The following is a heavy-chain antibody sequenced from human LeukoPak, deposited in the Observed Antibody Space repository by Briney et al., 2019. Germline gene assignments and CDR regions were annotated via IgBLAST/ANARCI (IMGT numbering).Heavy chain of an antibody. J-gene: IGHJ4*02. D-gene: IGHD2/OR15-2a*01. CDR1: GLTVSNAC. CDR2: IKSKADGGTT. Sequence: GGSLRLSCAASGLTVSNACMTWVRQAPGKGLEWVGLIKSKADGGTTDYAAPVKGRFAISRDDSENTLYLQINSLKTEDTAVYYCTTVRSPARTLYYFDYWGQGTLVTVSS. CDR3: TTVRSPARTLYYFDY. V-gene: IGHV3-15*01.